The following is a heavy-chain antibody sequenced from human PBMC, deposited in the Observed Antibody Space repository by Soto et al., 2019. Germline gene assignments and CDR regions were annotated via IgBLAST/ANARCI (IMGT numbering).Heavy chain of an antibody. CDR1: GFTLSGHG. D-gene: IGHD3-10*01. CDR2: VTHDGTER. V-gene: IGHV3-30*03. J-gene: IGHJ4*02. Sequence: QVQLVASGGGVVQPGRSLSLSCAASGFTLSGHGLHWVRQAPGKGLERVAVVTHDGTERHYPDSVKGRFTITRDISKNTFYLQMNSLRVEDTAMYYCAREKNSGYYRTVDYWGQGTLVTVSS. CDR3: AREKNSGYYRTVDY.